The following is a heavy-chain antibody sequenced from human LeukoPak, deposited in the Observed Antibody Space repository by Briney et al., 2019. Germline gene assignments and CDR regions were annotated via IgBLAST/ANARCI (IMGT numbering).Heavy chain of an antibody. D-gene: IGHD6-19*01. J-gene: IGHJ4*02. CDR2: INPKSGGT. CDR1: GYTLTGYY. CDR3: VRDLGISGWYAPPLGYFDS. V-gene: IGHV1-2*02. Sequence: GASVKVSCKASGYTLTGYYVHWVRQAPGQGLEWMGWINPKSGGTNYAQQFQDRVTMTRDTSISSTYMELSRLKSDDTAVYYCVRDLGISGWYAPPLGYFDSWGQGTLVTVSS.